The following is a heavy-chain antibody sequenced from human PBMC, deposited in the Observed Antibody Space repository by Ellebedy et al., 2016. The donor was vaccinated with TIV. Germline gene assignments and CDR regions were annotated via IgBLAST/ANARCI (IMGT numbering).Heavy chain of an antibody. CDR3: ARHLDKSSGWYGGAAY. CDR1: GFTLRSFS. Sequence: GESLKISCEVSGFTLRSFSMNWVRQAPGKGLEWVSYFSSSGTFLWYADSVRGRLTVSRDNSMTTVYLEMNSLRAEDTALYYCARHLDKSSGWYGGAAYWGQGTQVTVSS. D-gene: IGHD6-19*01. J-gene: IGHJ4*02. V-gene: IGHV3-21*05. CDR2: FSSSGTFL.